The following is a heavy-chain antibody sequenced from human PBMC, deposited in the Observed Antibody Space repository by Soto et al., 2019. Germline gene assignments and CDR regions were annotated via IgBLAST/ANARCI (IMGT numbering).Heavy chain of an antibody. CDR3: ARARDYCSSTSCYQGDWFDP. CDR2: IYTSGST. J-gene: IGHJ5*02. D-gene: IGHD2-2*01. Sequence: QVQLQESGPGLVKPSETLSLTCTVSGGSISSYYWSWIRQPAGKGLEWIGRIYTSGSTNYNPSHKSRVTMSVDTSKNQFSLKLSSVTAADTAVYYCARARDYCSSTSCYQGDWFDPWGQGTLVTVSS. V-gene: IGHV4-4*07. CDR1: GGSISSYY.